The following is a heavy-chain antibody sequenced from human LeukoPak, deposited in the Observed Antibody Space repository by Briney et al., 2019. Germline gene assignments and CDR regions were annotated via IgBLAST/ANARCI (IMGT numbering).Heavy chain of an antibody. J-gene: IGHJ4*02. D-gene: IGHD6-19*01. V-gene: IGHV4-59*01. CDR2: IYYRGST. CDR3: ARGGGYSSGLDY. CDR1: GDSISSYY. Sequence: SETLSLTCTVSGDSISSYYWSWIRQPPGKGLEWIEYIYYRGSTTYNPSLKSRVTISVDTSKNQFSLKLISVTAADTAVYYCARGGGYSSGLDYWGQGTLVTVSS.